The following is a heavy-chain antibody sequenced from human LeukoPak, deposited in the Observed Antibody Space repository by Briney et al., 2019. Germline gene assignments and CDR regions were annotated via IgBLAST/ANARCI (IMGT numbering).Heavy chain of an antibody. CDR1: GFTFSTYA. CDR2: ISPTGDGA. J-gene: IGHJ4*02. V-gene: IGHV3-23*01. Sequence: GGSLRLSCAASGFTFSTYALHWVRQAPGKGLEWVSVISPTGDGAYYADSVKGRFTISRDNFKNILYVHMNSLRAEDTAVYYCAKAGDRNYFDYWGQGALVTVSS. CDR3: AKAGDRNYFDY. D-gene: IGHD3-22*01.